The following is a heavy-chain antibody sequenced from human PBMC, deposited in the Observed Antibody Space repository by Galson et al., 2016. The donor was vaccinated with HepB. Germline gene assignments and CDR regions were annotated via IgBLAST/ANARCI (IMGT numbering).Heavy chain of an antibody. CDR3: ARLGYDSSGYYLPHFDY. D-gene: IGHD3-22*01. CDR2: SYYSGST. V-gene: IGHV4-39*01. J-gene: IGHJ4*02. Sequence: SETLSLTCTVSGGSVSSSSHWGWIRQPPGKGLEWIGSSYYSGSTYYNPSLTSRITISVDTSKNQFSLKLSSVTAADTAVYYCARLGYDSSGYYLPHFDYWGQGTLVTVSS. CDR1: GGSVSSSSH.